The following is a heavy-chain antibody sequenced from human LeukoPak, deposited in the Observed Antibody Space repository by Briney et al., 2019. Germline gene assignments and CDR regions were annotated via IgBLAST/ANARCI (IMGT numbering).Heavy chain of an antibody. CDR3: ARDQAVAGLYFDY. Sequence: GGSLRLSCAASGFTFSSYAMSWVRQAPGKGLEWVSAISGSGGSTYYADSVKGRFTISRDNSKNTLYLQMNSLRAEDTAVYYCARDQAVAGLYFDYWGQGTLVTVSS. D-gene: IGHD6-19*01. CDR2: ISGSGGST. J-gene: IGHJ4*02. V-gene: IGHV3-23*01. CDR1: GFTFSSYA.